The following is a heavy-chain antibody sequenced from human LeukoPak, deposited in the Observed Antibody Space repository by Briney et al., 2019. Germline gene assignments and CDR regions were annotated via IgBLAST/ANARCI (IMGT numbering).Heavy chain of an antibody. Sequence: ASVKVSCKASGYTFTGYYMHWVRQAPGQGLGRMGGTNPNSDGTNYAQKFQGRVTMTRDTSISTAYMVLGRLISDDTAVYYCAREGVRWRGIAVAGIENGLDPWGQGTLVTVSS. J-gene: IGHJ5*02. CDR1: GYTFTGYY. CDR2: TNPNSDGT. V-gene: IGHV1-2*02. CDR3: AREGVRWRGIAVAGIENGLDP. D-gene: IGHD6-19*01.